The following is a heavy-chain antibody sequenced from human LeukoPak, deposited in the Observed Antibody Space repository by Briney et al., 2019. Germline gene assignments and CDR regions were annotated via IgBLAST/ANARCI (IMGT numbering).Heavy chain of an antibody. CDR2: INPNNGDT. CDR3: ASYPRSIPTPPFDY. CDR1: GYTFTAQY. V-gene: IGHV1-2*02. D-gene: IGHD2-21*01. J-gene: IGHJ4*02. Sequence: GASVKVSCKASGYTFTAQYMHWVRQAPVQGLEWMGWINPNNGDTKYAQSFLGRVTMTRDTSTTTAYMELSSLRSDDTAVYFCASYPRSIPTPPFDYWGQGTLVTVSS.